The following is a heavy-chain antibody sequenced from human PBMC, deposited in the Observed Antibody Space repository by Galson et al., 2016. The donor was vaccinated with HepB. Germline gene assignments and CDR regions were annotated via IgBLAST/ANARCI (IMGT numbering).Heavy chain of an antibody. CDR3: ARDGGNPRWYFDL. D-gene: IGHD4-23*01. J-gene: IGHJ2*01. V-gene: IGHV3-23*01. CDR2: LTGRGDTT. Sequence: SLRLSCAASGFTFRNHAMSWVRQAPGKGLEWILGLTGRGDTTYYADSVTGRFTISRDNSKNTLHLQMSGLRVEDTAIYYCARDGGNPRWYFDLWGRGTLVVVSS. CDR1: GFTFRNHA.